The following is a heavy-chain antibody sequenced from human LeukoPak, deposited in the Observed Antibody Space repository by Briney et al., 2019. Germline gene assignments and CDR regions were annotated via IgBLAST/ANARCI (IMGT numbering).Heavy chain of an antibody. Sequence: SETLSLTCTVSGGSISSYYWSWIRQPPGKGLEWIGYIYYSGSTNYNPSLKSRVTISVDTSKNQFSLKLRSVTAADTAVYYCAREPYYYDTSGYLDYWGQGTLVTVSS. V-gene: IGHV4-59*01. CDR1: GGSISSYY. CDR3: AREPYYYDTSGYLDY. J-gene: IGHJ4*02. D-gene: IGHD3-22*01. CDR2: IYYSGST.